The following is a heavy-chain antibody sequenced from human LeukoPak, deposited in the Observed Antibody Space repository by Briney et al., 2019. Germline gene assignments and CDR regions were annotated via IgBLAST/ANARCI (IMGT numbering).Heavy chain of an antibody. CDR3: ARGRDRWLQLGSLYFDY. CDR1: GGSISSYY. D-gene: IGHD5-24*01. Sequence: PSETLSLTCTVSGGSISSYYWSWIRQPPGKGLEWIGYIYYSGSTNYNPSPKSRVTISVDTSKNQFSLKLSSVTAADTAVYYCARGRDRWLQLGSLYFDYWGQGTLVTVSS. V-gene: IGHV4-59*12. CDR2: IYYSGST. J-gene: IGHJ4*02.